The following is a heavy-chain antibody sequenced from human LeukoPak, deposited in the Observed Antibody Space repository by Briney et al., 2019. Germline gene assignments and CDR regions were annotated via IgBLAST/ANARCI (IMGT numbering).Heavy chain of an antibody. Sequence: ASVKVSCKASGYTFTGYYMHWVRQAPGQGLEWIGRINPNSGGTNYAQKFQGRVTMTRDTSVTTGYMELTRLRSDDTAVYFCARDSLTLRGVDYYYMDVWGKGTTVTVSS. D-gene: IGHD3-10*01. CDR2: INPNSGGT. V-gene: IGHV1-2*06. J-gene: IGHJ6*03. CDR3: ARDSLTLRGVDYYYMDV. CDR1: GYTFTGYY.